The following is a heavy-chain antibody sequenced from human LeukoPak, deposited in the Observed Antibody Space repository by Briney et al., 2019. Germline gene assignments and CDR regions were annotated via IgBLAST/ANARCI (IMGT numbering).Heavy chain of an antibody. CDR3: ARLASGSYGPLTPFDY. V-gene: IGHV4-59*08. Sequence: SETLSLTCTVYGGSISSFYWRWLRQRPGKGLEWIGDIYYSGSTNYNLSLNSRATITVDTSNKPFSLRRSSVTAADTAVYYSARLASGSYGPLTPFDYGGQGTLVTVSS. CDR1: GGSISSFY. CDR2: IYYSGST. D-gene: IGHD1-26*01. J-gene: IGHJ4*02.